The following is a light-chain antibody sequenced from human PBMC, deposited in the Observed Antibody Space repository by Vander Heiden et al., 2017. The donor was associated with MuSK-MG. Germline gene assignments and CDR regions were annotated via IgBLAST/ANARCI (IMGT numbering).Light chain of an antibody. Sequence: AIQLTQSPSSLSASVGDRVTITCRASQDISSALAWYQQKPGKPPKVLIYDASSCERGVPSRFSGSGSGTDFTLTISSLQSEDFATYYWQQFNSYPTFGQGTRLEI. J-gene: IGKJ5*01. CDR2: DAS. V-gene: IGKV1-13*02. CDR3: QQFNSYPT. CDR1: QDISSA.